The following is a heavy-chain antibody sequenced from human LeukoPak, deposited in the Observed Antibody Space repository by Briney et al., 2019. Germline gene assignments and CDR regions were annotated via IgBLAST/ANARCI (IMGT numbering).Heavy chain of an antibody. D-gene: IGHD4-17*01. CDR3: ARMTTVTRGFDP. CDR1: GFSMSTSFYY. CDR2: ISYTGIT. V-gene: IGHV4-39*07. Sequence: PSETLSLTCTVSGFSMSTSFYYWAWIRQPPGKGLEWIGSISYTGITNDNPSLTSRVTISLDTSKNQFSLKLSSVTAADTAVYYCARMTTVTRGFDPWGQGTLVTVSS. J-gene: IGHJ5*02.